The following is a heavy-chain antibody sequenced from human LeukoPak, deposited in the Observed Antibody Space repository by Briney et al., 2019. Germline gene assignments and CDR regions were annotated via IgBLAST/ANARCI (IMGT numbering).Heavy chain of an antibody. CDR2: ISGSGGST. V-gene: IGHV3-23*01. CDR3: AKDNRPYYYDSSGSIFDY. Sequence: GGSLRLSCAASGFTSSRYAMTRVRQAPGKGLEWVSGISGSGGSTFYAASVKGRFTVSRDNSKNTLYLQMNNLRAEDTAVYYCAKDNRPYYYDSSGSIFDYWGQGTLVTVSS. J-gene: IGHJ4*02. D-gene: IGHD3-22*01. CDR1: GFTSSRYA.